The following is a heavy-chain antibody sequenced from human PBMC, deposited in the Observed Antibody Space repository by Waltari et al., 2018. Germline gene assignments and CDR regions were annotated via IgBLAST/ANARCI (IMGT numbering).Heavy chain of an antibody. V-gene: IGHV4-38-2*01. CDR3: TRQVLGYCTSAACRRLES. CDR2: IYYDATT. D-gene: IGHD2-2*01. J-gene: IGHJ4*02. Sequence: QFQLQESGPGLVKSSVTLSLTCDVSGYAVKSGFYWGWTRQAPGKGLEWVATIYYDATTFYSPSLKSRLSVSMDTSKNQISLTLKSVTAADTAVYYCTRQVLGYCTSAACRRLESWGRGTLVTVSS. CDR1: GYAVKSGFY.